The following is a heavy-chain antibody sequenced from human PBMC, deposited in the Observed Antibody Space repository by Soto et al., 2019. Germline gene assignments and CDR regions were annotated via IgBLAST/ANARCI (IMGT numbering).Heavy chain of an antibody. Sequence: EVQLVESGGGLVQPGGSLRLSCADSGFILRNYWMSWVRQAPGMGLQWVASIMEDGSEKYYVDPVKGRFTISRENAKNSLYLQMNSLRAEDTAVYYCARYRSLDPWGQGILVTVSS. CDR3: ARYRSLDP. CDR1: GFILRNYW. D-gene: IGHD3-16*02. CDR2: IMEDGSEK. V-gene: IGHV3-7*03. J-gene: IGHJ5*02.